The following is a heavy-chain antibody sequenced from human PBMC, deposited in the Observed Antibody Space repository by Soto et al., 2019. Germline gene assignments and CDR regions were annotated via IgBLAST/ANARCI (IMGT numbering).Heavy chain of an antibody. CDR3: AREPARYFLGTRDAFDI. CDR2: IYYSGST. D-gene: IGHD3-10*01. Sequence: QVQLQESGPGLVKPSQTLSLTCTVSGGSISSGGYYWSWIRQHPGKGLEWIGYIYYSGSTSYNPSLKSRVTVTVNTSKNQFSLKLSSVTAADPAVYYCAREPARYFLGTRDAFDIWGQGTMVTVSS. J-gene: IGHJ3*02. V-gene: IGHV4-31*03. CDR1: GGSISSGGYY.